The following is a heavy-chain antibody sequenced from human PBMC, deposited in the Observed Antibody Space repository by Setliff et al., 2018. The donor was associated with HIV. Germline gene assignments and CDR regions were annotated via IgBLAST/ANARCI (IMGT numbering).Heavy chain of an antibody. V-gene: IGHV3-20*04. CDR3: ARDRCYYSSVGYYCNLGVFDV. Sequence: GSLRLSCAASGFTVDEYGMSWVRQAPGKGLAWVSGINWNGGSTGYADSVKGRFTIFRDKNTVYLQMNSLEPEDTAMYFCARDRCYYSSVGYYCNLGVFDVWGQGTVVTVSS. CDR1: GFTVDEYG. J-gene: IGHJ3*01. CDR2: INWNGGST. D-gene: IGHD3-22*01.